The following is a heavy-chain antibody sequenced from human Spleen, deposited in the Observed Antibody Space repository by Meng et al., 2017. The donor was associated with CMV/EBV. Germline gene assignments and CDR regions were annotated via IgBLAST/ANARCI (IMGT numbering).Heavy chain of an antibody. CDR1: GYTFTTYF. CDR3: ARDWEGRGRYVITDY. V-gene: IGHV1-46*01. CDR2: INPSDGTT. J-gene: IGHJ4*02. Sequence: QVQLEQAGAEVKKPGASVKVSCKASGYTFTTYFIHWVRQAPGQGLEWMGIINPSDGTTYYPQKFQGRVTLTRDTSTSTAYMELRNLRFDDTAVYFCARDWEGRGRYVITDYWGQGTLVTVSS. D-gene: IGHD3-16*01.